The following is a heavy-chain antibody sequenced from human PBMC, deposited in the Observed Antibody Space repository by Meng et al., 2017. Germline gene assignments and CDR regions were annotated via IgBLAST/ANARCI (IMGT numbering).Heavy chain of an antibody. D-gene: IGHD6-13*01. V-gene: IGHV1-2*06. Sequence: QGQLVQSGAEVKKPGASVKVSGKPSGYNFPDYYIHWVRQAPGQGLEWMGRIDPKNGDTHYAQKFQGRVTMTGDTSISTAYMDLSGLRSDDTAVYYCARDEDISAAGKLFGDYWGQGTLVTVSS. CDR3: ARDEDISAAGKLFGDY. CDR1: GYNFPDYY. J-gene: IGHJ4*02. CDR2: IDPKNGDT.